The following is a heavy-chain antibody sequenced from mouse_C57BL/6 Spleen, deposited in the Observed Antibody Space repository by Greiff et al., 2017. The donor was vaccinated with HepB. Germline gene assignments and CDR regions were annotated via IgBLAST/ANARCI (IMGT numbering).Heavy chain of an antibody. V-gene: IGHV5-4*03. CDR1: GFTFSSYA. CDR3: ARRPQGFAY. CDR2: ISDGGSYT. J-gene: IGHJ3*01. Sequence: EVKLVESGGGLVKPGGSLKLSCAASGFTFSSYAMSWVRQTPEKRLEWVATISDGGSYTYYPDNVKGRFTISRDNAKNNLYLQMSHLKSEDTAMYYCARRPQGFAYWGQGTLVTVSA.